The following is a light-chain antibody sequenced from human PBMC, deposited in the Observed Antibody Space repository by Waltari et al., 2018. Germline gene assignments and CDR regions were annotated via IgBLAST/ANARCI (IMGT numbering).Light chain of an antibody. Sequence: DIQMTQSPSTLSASVGDRVTITSRASQSIRSWLAWYQQKPGKAPKVLIYDASTLESGVSSRFSGSGSGTEFTLTINGLQPDAFATYYCQHYNNYSFGQGTRVEIK. J-gene: IGKJ1*01. CDR2: DAS. CDR1: QSIRSW. V-gene: IGKV1-5*01. CDR3: QHYNNYS.